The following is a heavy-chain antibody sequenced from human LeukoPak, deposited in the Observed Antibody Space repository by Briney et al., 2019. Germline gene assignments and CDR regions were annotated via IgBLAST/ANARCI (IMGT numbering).Heavy chain of an antibody. J-gene: IGHJ6*03. Sequence: PGGSLRLSCAASGFTFSSYGMHWVRQAPGKGLEWVAFIRYDGSNKYYVDSVKGRFTISRDNSKNTLYLQMNSLRAEDTAVYYCARDWYIVATTPDHMDVWGKGTTATVSS. CDR2: IRYDGSNK. CDR3: ARDWYIVATTPDHMDV. V-gene: IGHV3-30*02. D-gene: IGHD5-12*01. CDR1: GFTFSSYG.